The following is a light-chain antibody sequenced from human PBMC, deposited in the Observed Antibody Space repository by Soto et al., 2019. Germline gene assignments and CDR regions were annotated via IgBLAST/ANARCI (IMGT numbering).Light chain of an antibody. J-gene: IGKJ5*01. Sequence: IILTQSPGTLSLSPGEGATLSCKASQTVISTHLAWYQQKPGQAPRLLIYATSNRATGIPDRFSGSGSGRDFTLTISSLEPEDFAVYYCQQRSNWPLTFGQGTRLEIK. CDR3: QQRSNWPLT. CDR2: ATS. V-gene: IGKV3D-20*02. CDR1: QTVISTH.